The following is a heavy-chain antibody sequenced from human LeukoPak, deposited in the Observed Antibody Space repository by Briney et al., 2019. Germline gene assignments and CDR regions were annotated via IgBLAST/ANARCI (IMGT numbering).Heavy chain of an antibody. D-gene: IGHD6-6*01. CDR3: ARDNDPDYSSSPGWFDS. CDR2: ISSDGGKK. Sequence: GGSLRLSCAAPGLSFSDYAMNWVRRAPGKGLEWVAVISSDGGKKFYADSVKGRFTVSRDNSKNTLYLQMNSLRVEDTAVYYCARDNDPDYSSSPGWFDSWGQGTLVTVSS. J-gene: IGHJ5*01. V-gene: IGHV3-30-3*01. CDR1: GLSFSDYA.